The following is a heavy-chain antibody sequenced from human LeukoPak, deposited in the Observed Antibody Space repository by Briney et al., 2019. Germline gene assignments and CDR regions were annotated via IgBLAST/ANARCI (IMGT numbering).Heavy chain of an antibody. D-gene: IGHD3-10*01. Sequence: ASVKVSCKTSGYTFTTYGISWVRQAPGQGLEWMGWISGSNGNTKYAQKVQGRVTMTTDTSTTTAYMEVRSLRSDDSAVYYCARDRDRMVQGVTALFDYWGQGTLVTVSS. CDR3: ARDRDRMVQGVTALFDY. J-gene: IGHJ4*02. CDR2: ISGSNGNT. V-gene: IGHV1-18*04. CDR1: GYTFTTYG.